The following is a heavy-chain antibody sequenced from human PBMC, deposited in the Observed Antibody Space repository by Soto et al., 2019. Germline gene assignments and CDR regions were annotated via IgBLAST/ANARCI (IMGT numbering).Heavy chain of an antibody. J-gene: IGHJ4*02. V-gene: IGHV3-23*01. Sequence: GGSLRLSCAASGFTFSSYAMSWVRQAPGKGLEWVSAISGSGGSTYYADSVKGRFTISRDNSKNTLYLQMNSLRAEDTAVYYCAKESWFGDTAAPPGKFDYWGQGTLVTVSS. CDR3: AKESWFGDTAAPPGKFDY. D-gene: IGHD3-10*01. CDR1: GFTFSSYA. CDR2: ISGSGGST.